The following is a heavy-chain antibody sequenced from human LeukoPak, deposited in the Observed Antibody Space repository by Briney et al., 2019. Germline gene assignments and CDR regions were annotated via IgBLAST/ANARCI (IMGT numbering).Heavy chain of an antibody. CDR2: IYYSGST. Sequence: SETLSLTCTVSGDSISYYYWNWIRQPPGKGLEWIGYIYYSGSTNYNPSLKSRLTISLDTSKNQFSLKLSSVTAADTAVYYCARGGQPYYDVLTGHGGAFDIWGQGTMVTVSS. V-gene: IGHV4-59*01. J-gene: IGHJ3*02. D-gene: IGHD3-9*01. CDR3: ARGGQPYYDVLTGHGGAFDI. CDR1: GDSISYYY.